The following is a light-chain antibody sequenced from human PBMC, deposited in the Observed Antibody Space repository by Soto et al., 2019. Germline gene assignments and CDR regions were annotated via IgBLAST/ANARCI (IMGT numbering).Light chain of an antibody. J-gene: IGKJ5*01. CDR2: AAS. CDR1: QSISSW. Sequence: GDRVTITCRASQSISSWLAWYQQKPGKAPKLLIYAASSLQSGVPSRFSGSGSGTDFTLTISSLQPEDFATYYCQQSYGTPITFGQGTRLEIK. V-gene: IGKV1-39*01. CDR3: QQSYGTPIT.